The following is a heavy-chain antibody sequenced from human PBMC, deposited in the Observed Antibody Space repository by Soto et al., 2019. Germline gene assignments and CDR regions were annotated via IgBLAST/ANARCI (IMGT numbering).Heavy chain of an antibody. Sequence: GESLKISCKGSGYSFTGYWIGWVRQMPGKGLEWMGIIYPGDSGTRYSPSFQGQVTISADKSISTAYLQWSSLKASDTAMYYCARHREGFYYYYYGIDVWGQGTTVTVSS. D-gene: IGHD1-26*01. J-gene: IGHJ6*02. CDR1: GYSFTGYW. CDR2: IYPGDSGT. V-gene: IGHV5-51*01. CDR3: ARHREGFYYYYYGIDV.